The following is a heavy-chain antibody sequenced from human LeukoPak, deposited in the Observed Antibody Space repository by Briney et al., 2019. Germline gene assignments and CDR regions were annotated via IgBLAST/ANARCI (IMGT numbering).Heavy chain of an antibody. CDR3: AREYIRMVRGVSSQ. D-gene: IGHD3-10*01. CDR1: GFTFSSYS. CDR2: ISSSSSYI. J-gene: IGHJ4*02. V-gene: IGHV3-21*01. Sequence: GGSLRLSCAASGFTFSSYSMNWVRQAPGKGLEWVSSISSSSSYIYYADSVKGRFTISRDNAKNSLYLQMNSLRAEDTAVYYCAREYIRMVRGVSSQWGQGTLVTVSS.